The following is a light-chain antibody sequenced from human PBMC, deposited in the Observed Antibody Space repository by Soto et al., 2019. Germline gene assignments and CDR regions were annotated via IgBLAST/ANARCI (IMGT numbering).Light chain of an antibody. J-gene: IGLJ1*01. CDR3: SSYTSSSTYV. CDR2: EVS. V-gene: IGLV2-18*02. Sequence: QSSLTQPPSVSGSPGQSVTISCTGTSRDVGNYNRVSWYQQPPGTAPKLMIYEVSNRPSGVPDRFSGSNSGNTASLSISGLQAEDEADYYCSSYTSSSTYVFGTGTKVT. CDR1: SRDVGNYNR.